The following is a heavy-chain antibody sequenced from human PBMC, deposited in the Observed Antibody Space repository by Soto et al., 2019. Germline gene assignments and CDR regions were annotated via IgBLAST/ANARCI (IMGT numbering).Heavy chain of an antibody. D-gene: IGHD2-15*01. CDR2: IIPIFDTA. CDR3: ARHPGGRGYYYGMDV. Sequence: SVKVSCKASGGTFSSYAISWVRQAPGQGLEWMGGIIPIFDTANYAQKFQGRVTITADESTSTAYMELSSLRSEDTAVYYCARHPGGRGYYYGMDVWGQGTTVTVSS. CDR1: GGTFSSYA. J-gene: IGHJ6*02. V-gene: IGHV1-69*13.